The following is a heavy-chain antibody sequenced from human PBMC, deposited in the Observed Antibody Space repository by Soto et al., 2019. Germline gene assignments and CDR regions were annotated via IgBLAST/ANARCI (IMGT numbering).Heavy chain of an antibody. V-gene: IGHV3-15*07. D-gene: IGHD1-26*01. CDR2: IKSKTDGAAT. J-gene: IGHJ4*02. CDR3: ARASKGAIGNY. Sequence: EVVLLQSGGGLVKPGGSLRLSCAASGFAFNTSWMNWVRQAPGKGLEWVGRIKSKTDGAATEYAAPVEGRFIISRDDSDNTRYLQMNSLEAEDTALYFCARASKGAIGNYWGQGTLVTVSS. CDR1: GFAFNTSW.